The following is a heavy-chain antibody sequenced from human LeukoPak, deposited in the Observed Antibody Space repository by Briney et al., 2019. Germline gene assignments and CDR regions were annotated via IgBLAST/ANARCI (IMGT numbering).Heavy chain of an antibody. CDR2: TYYRSKWNN. CDR1: GDSFSTNSVA. J-gene: IGHJ3*01. Sequence: SQTLSLTCAISGDSFSTNSVAWNWLRPSPSRGLEWLGRTYYRSKWNNDYAVPVKSRITINADTSKNQFSLQLNSVTPDDTALYYCARGRYSGFDLWGQGTMVTVSS. V-gene: IGHV6-1*01. D-gene: IGHD2-15*01. CDR3: ARGRYSGFDL.